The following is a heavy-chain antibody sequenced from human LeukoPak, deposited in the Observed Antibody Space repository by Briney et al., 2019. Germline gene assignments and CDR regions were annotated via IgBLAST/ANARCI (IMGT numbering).Heavy chain of an antibody. J-gene: IGHJ6*02. D-gene: IGHD3-10*01. CDR2: IFYSGST. CDR3: ARDSMGYYYGSGSYSYGMDV. CDR1: GYSISSGYY. Sequence: SETLSLTCTVSGYSISSGYYWGWIRQPPGKGLEWIGSIFYSGSTYYNPSLKSRVTISVDTSKNQFSLKLSSVTAADTAVYYCARDSMGYYYGSGSYSYGMDVWGQGTTVTVSS. V-gene: IGHV4-38-2*02.